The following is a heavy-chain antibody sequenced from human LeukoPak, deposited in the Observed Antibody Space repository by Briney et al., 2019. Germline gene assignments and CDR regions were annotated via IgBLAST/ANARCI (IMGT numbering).Heavy chain of an antibody. V-gene: IGHV3-66*02. CDR2: IYSGRDT. D-gene: IGHD6-13*01. Sequence: PGGSLRLSCAASGFTVSTNYMNWVRQAPGKGLERVSIIYSGRDTYYADSVQGRFTISGDNSKNTLYLKMNSRRAGDTAVYYCTRGPGSTGYSDYWGQGTLVTVSS. CDR3: TRGPGSTGYSDY. CDR1: GFTVSTNY. J-gene: IGHJ4*02.